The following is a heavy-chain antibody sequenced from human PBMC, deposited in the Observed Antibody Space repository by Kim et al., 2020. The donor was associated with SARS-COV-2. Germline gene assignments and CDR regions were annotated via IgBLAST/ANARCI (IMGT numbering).Heavy chain of an antibody. CDR3: AKDPPGGIVGATKDDY. Sequence: VKGRFAISRDNSKNTLSLQVNSLRAEDTAIYYCAKDPPGGIVGATKDDYWGQGTLVTVSS. D-gene: IGHD1-26*01. V-gene: IGHV3-23*01. J-gene: IGHJ4*02.